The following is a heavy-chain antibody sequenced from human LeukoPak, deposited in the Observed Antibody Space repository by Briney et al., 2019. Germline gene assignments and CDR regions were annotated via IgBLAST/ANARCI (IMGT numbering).Heavy chain of an antibody. CDR1: GYTLTELS. CDR2: FDPEDGET. V-gene: IGHV1-24*01. CDR3: ATIPLRVVTAKFDY. D-gene: IGHD2-21*02. J-gene: IGHJ4*02. Sequence: ASVKVSCKVSGYTLTELSMHWVRQAPGKGLEWMGGFDPEDGETIYAQKFQGRVTMAEDTSTDTAYMELSSLRSEDTAVYYCATIPLRVVTAKFDYWGQGTLVTVSS.